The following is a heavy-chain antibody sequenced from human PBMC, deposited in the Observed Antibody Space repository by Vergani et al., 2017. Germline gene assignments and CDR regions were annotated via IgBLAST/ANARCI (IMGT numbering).Heavy chain of an antibody. CDR2: ISYDGSNK. V-gene: IGHV3-30*18. Sequence: QVQLVESGGGVVQPGRSLRLSCAASGFTFSSYGMHWVRQAPGKGLEWVAVISYDGSNKYYTDSVKGRFTISRDNSKNTLYLQMNSLRVEDTAVYYCAKDRRLGYCSSTSCYYYYYMDVWGKGTTVTVAS. D-gene: IGHD2-2*01. CDR3: AKDRRLGYCSSTSCYYYYYMDV. J-gene: IGHJ6*03. CDR1: GFTFSSYG.